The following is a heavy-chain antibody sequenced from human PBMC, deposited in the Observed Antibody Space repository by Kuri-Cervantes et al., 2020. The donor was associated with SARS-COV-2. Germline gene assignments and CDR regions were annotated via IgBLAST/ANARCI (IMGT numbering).Heavy chain of an antibody. Sequence: ASVKVSCKASGYIFTSHNMHWVRQAPGQGLEWMGMLNPSGGSRINTQKFQGRLTMTRDTHTSTVYMVLSSLRSDDTAVYYCSREYYYGSGRYYGAFDHWGQGTPVTVSS. D-gene: IGHD3-10*01. V-gene: IGHV1-46*01. CDR3: SREYYYGSGRYYGAFDH. CDR2: LNPSGGSR. CDR1: GYIFTSHN. J-gene: IGHJ4*02.